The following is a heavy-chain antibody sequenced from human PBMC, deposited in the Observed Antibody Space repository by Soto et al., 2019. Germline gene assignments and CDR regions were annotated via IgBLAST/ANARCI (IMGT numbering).Heavy chain of an antibody. CDR3: ATDPVAVTGSFIDS. CDR1: GFTFSAYA. D-gene: IGHD2-21*02. CDR2: ISYDGRET. V-gene: IGHV3-30-3*01. Sequence: LRLSCAASGFTFSAYAFHWVRQAPGKGLEWLSVISYDGRETHYADSVEGRFIISRDSSKKTAYLQMNSLRGDDTAVYFCATDPVAVTGSFIDSWGQGTLVTVSS. J-gene: IGHJ4*02.